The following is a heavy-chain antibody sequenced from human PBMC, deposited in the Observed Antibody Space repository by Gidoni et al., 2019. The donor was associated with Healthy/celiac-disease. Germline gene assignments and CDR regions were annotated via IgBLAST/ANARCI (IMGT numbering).Heavy chain of an antibody. D-gene: IGHD3-3*01. CDR3: AKGALRFLEWLLYLDV. Sequence: EVQLLEAGGGLVQPGGSLSLSCAASGFTFSRHAMSWVRQAPGKGLEGVAAISGSGGSTDYAASVKGRFPISRDNSKNTLYLQMNSLRAEDTAVYYCAKGALRFLEWLLYLDVWGQGTTVTVSS. J-gene: IGHJ6*02. V-gene: IGHV3-23*01. CDR1: GFTFSRHA. CDR2: ISGSGGST.